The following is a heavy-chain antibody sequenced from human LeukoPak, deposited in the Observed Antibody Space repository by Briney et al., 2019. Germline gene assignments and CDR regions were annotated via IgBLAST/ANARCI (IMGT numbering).Heavy chain of an antibody. J-gene: IGHJ4*02. CDR3: AREKAGYTNYFDY. Sequence: PGGSLRLSRAASGFTFSSYSMNWVRQAPGKGLEWVSYISSSSSTIYYADSVKGRFTISRDNAKNSLYLQMNSLRAEDTAVYYCAREKAGYTNYFDYWGQGTLVTVSS. V-gene: IGHV3-48*04. CDR2: ISSSSSTI. CDR1: GFTFSSYS. D-gene: IGHD2-2*02.